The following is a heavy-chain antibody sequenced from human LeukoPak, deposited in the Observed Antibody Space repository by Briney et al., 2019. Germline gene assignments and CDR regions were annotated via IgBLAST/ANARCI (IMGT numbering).Heavy chain of an antibody. CDR3: ARPERPSRYYYDSSTGTMDAFDI. Sequence: ASVKVSCKASGYTFSGYYIHWVRQAPGQGLEWMGWINPSSGGTHYAQKFQGRVTMTRDTSISTAYMELSRLRSDDTAVYYCARPERPSRYYYDSSTGTMDAFDIWGQGTMVTVSS. D-gene: IGHD3-22*01. CDR2: INPSSGGT. CDR1: GYTFSGYY. J-gene: IGHJ3*02. V-gene: IGHV1-2*02.